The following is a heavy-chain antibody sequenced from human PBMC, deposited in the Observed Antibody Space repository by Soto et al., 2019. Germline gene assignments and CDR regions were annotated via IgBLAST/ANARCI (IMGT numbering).Heavy chain of an antibody. J-gene: IGHJ6*01. Sequence: GASVKVSSKASCYTLNSYGIIWGRQAPGQEINCMVWISSYNGNTNYAQKLHGIVTITTXTSTSTAYRELRSLRSDDTAVYYFARVFFSWXDYYY. CDR2: ISSYNGNT. CDR3: ARVFFSWXDYYY. D-gene: IGHD6-13*01. V-gene: IGHV1-18*01. CDR1: CYTLNSYG.